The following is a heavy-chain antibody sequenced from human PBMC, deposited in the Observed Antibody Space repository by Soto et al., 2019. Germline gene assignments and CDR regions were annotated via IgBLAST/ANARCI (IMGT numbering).Heavy chain of an antibody. CDR3: ARVIVVVPAAIKEGWFDP. CDR2: IYHSEST. D-gene: IGHD2-2*02. V-gene: IGHV4-38-2*01. J-gene: IGHJ5*02. CDR1: GYSISSGYY. Sequence: PSETLSLTCAVSGYSISSGYYWGWIRQPPGKGLEWIGSIYHSESTYYNPSLKSRVTISVDTSKNQFSLKLSSVTAADTAVYYCARVIVVVPAAIKEGWFDPWGQGTLVTVSS.